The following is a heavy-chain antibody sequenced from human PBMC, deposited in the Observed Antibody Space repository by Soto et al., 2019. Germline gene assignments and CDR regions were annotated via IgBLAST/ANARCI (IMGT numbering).Heavy chain of an antibody. CDR1: GFTFSNAW. CDR3: TTDPARKLIAAAGTGDNWFDP. D-gene: IGHD6-13*01. Sequence: PGGSLRLSCAASGFTFSNAWMNWVRQAPGKGLEWVGRIKSKTDGGTTDYAAPVKGRFTISRDDSKNTLYLQMNSLKTEDTAVYYCTTDPARKLIAAAGTGDNWFDPWGQGTLVTVSS. CDR2: IKSKTDGGTT. V-gene: IGHV3-15*07. J-gene: IGHJ5*02.